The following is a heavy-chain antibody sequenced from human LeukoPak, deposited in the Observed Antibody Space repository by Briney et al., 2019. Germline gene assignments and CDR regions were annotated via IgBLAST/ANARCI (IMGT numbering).Heavy chain of an antibody. V-gene: IGHV4-34*01. CDR1: GGSFSGYY. Sequence: PSETLSLTCAVYGGSFSGYYWSWIRQPPGKGLEWIGEINHSGSANYNPSLKSRVTISVDTSKNQFSLKLSSVTAADTAVYYCARVATFDPSLGYCSGGSCSTFDYWGQGTLVTVSS. CDR2: INHSGSA. D-gene: IGHD2-15*01. CDR3: ARVATFDPSLGYCSGGSCSTFDY. J-gene: IGHJ4*02.